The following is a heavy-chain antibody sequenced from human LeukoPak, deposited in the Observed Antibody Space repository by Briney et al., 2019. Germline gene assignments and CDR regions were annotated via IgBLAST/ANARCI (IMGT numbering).Heavy chain of an antibody. CDR1: GGTFSSYA. Sequence: SEKVSCKASGGTFSSYAISWVRQAPGQGLEWMGGIIPIFGTANYAQKFQGRVTITADESTSTAYMELSSLRSEDTAVYYCARINYYGSGSYYRGYFDYWGQGTLVTVSS. CDR2: IIPIFGTA. CDR3: ARINYYGSGSYYRGYFDY. V-gene: IGHV1-69*13. D-gene: IGHD3-10*01. J-gene: IGHJ4*02.